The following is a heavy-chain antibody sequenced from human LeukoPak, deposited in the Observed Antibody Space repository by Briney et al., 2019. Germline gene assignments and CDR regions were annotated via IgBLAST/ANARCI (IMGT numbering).Heavy chain of an antibody. CDR3: ARPDSSGWFLFDY. V-gene: IGHV3-21*01. D-gene: IGHD6-19*01. CDR2: ISSSSSYI. CDR1: GFTFSSYS. J-gene: IGHJ4*02. Sequence: GGSLRLSCAASGFTFSSYSMNWVRQAPGKGLEWVSSISSSSSYIYYADSVKGRFTISRDNAKNSLYLQMNSLRAEDTAVYYCARPDSSGWFLFDYWGQGTLVTVSS.